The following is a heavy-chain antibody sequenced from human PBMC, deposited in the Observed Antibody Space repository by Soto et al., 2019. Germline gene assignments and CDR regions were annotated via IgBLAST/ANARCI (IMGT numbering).Heavy chain of an antibody. V-gene: IGHV3-74*01. CDR1: GFTFSSYW. CDR3: FFHGYSSSSSYFDY. J-gene: IGHJ4*02. D-gene: IGHD6-6*01. Sequence: EVQLVESGGGLVQPGGSLRLSCAASGFTFSSYWMHWVRQAPGKGLVWVSRINSDGSSTSYADSVKGRFTISRDNAKNTLYLQMNSLRAEDTAVYYCFFHGYSSSSSYFDYWGQGTLVTVSS. CDR2: INSDGSST.